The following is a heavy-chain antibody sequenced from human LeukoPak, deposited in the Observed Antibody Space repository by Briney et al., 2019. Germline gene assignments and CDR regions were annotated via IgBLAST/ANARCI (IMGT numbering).Heavy chain of an antibody. D-gene: IGHD4-17*01. CDR2: MNPNSGNT. V-gene: IGHV1-8*01. CDR1: GYTFTSYD. CDR3: ARIHGEDRDY. J-gene: IGHJ4*02. Sequence: ASVKVSCKASGYTFTSYDINWVRQATGQGVEWMGWMNPNSGNTGYAQKFQGRVTMTRNTSISTAYMELSGLRSEDTAVYYCARIHGEDRDYWGQGTLVTVSS.